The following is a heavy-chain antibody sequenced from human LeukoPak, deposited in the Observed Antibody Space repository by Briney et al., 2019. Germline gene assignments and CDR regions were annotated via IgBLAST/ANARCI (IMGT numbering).Heavy chain of an antibody. CDR3: ARVSSGSYFGYYYYYMDV. CDR1: GFTFSNYW. J-gene: IGHJ6*03. Sequence: GGSLRLSCAASGFTFSNYWMHWVRQAPGKGLVWVSRINSDGSSTSYEDSVKGRFTISRDNAKNTLYLQMNSLRAEDTAVYYCARVSSGSYFGYYYYYMDVWGKGTTVTVSS. V-gene: IGHV3-74*01. D-gene: IGHD1-26*01. CDR2: INSDGSST.